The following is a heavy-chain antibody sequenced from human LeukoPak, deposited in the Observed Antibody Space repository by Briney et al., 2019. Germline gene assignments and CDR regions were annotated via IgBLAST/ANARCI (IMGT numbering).Heavy chain of an antibody. CDR1: GFTFSSYD. CDR2: ISYSGSNK. Sequence: PGGSLRLSCAASGFTFSSYDMHWVRQAPGKGLEWVATISYSGSNKYYADSVKGRFTISRDNAKNSLFLQMISLRAEYTAVYYCAKAGNAYTGPPFDRWGQGTLVTVSS. D-gene: IGHD3-16*01. J-gene: IGHJ4*02. CDR3: AKAGNAYTGPPFDR. V-gene: IGHV3-30*18.